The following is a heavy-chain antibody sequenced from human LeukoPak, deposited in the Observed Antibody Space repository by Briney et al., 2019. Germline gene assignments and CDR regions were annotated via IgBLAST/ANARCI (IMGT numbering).Heavy chain of an antibody. D-gene: IGHD5-24*01. CDR1: GFTFSSHW. CDR2: VKGDGTFT. J-gene: IGHJ4*02. V-gene: IGHV3-74*01. Sequence: GGSLRLSCAASGFTFSSHWMHWVRQAPGKGLVWVSRVKGDGTFTNYADSVYGRFTISRDNAKNTLYLHMHSLRAEDTAVYYCVRDGDDFNFNYWGQGNLVTVSS. CDR3: VRDGDDFNFNY.